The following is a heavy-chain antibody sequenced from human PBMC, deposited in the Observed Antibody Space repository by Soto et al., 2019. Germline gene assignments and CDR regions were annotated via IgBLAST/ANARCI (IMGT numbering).Heavy chain of an antibody. CDR3: ARALYDSSGLGGIFFDY. Sequence: SETLSLTCTVSGGSISSGDYYWSWIRQAPGKGLEWIGYIYYSGSTYYNPSLKSRVTISVDTSKNQFSLKLSSVTAADTAVYYCARALYDSSGLGGIFFDYWGQGTLVTVSS. J-gene: IGHJ4*02. CDR2: IYYSGST. CDR1: GGSISSGDYY. D-gene: IGHD3-22*01. V-gene: IGHV4-30-4*01.